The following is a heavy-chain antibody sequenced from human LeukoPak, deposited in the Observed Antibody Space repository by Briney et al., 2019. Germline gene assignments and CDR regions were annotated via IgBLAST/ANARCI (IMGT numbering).Heavy chain of an antibody. D-gene: IGHD3-10*01. CDR1: GGSISSSSYY. CDR2: IYYSGST. J-gene: IGHJ5*02. CDR3: ARGSGSGSYVWFDP. Sequence: KSSETLSLTCTVSGGSISSSSYYWGWIRQPPGKGLEWIGSIYYSGSTYYNPSLKSRVTISVDTSKNQFSLKLSSVTAADTAVYYCARGSGSGSYVWFDPWGQGTLVTVSS. V-gene: IGHV4-39*07.